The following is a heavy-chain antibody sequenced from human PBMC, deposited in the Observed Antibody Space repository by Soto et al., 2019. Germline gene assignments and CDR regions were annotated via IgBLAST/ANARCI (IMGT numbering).Heavy chain of an antibody. D-gene: IGHD2-2*01. CDR3: ARATLWCSSTSCYDRGFDY. CDR1: GGSFSGYY. J-gene: IGHJ4*02. CDR2: INHSGST. Sequence: SETLSLTCAVYGGSFSGYYWSWIRQPPGKGLEWIGEINHSGSTNYNPSHKSRVTISVDTSKNQFSLKLSSVTAADTAVYYCARATLWCSSTSCYDRGFDYWGQGTLVTVSS. V-gene: IGHV4-34*01.